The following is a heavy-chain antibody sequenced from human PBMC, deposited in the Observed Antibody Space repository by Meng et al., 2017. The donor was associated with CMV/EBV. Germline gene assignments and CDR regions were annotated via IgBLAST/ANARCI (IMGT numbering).Heavy chain of an antibody. CDR1: ISIGGYY. D-gene: IGHD2-15*01. J-gene: IGHJ5*02. CDR2: IYYSGST. V-gene: IGHV4-31*02. CDR3: ARGARYCSGGSCSSWFDP. Sequence: ISIGGYYWSWIRQHPGKGLEWIGYIYYSGSTYYNPSLKRRVTISVDTSKNQFSLKLSSVTAADTAVYYCARGARYCSGGSCSSWFDPWGQGTLVTVSS.